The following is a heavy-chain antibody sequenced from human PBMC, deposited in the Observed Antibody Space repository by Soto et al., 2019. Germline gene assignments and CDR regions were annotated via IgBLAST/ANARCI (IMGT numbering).Heavy chain of an antibody. Sequence: GGSLRLSCAASGFTFSSYWMSWVRQAPGKGLEWVANIKQDGSEKYYVDSVKGRFTISRDNAKNSLYLQMNSLRAEDTAVYYCARVPAQRYCSGGSCSNHRTFYYYYYYMDVWGKGTTVTVSS. CDR3: ARVPAQRYCSGGSCSNHRTFYYYYYYMDV. CDR1: GFTFSSYW. J-gene: IGHJ6*03. CDR2: IKQDGSEK. V-gene: IGHV3-7*01. D-gene: IGHD2-15*01.